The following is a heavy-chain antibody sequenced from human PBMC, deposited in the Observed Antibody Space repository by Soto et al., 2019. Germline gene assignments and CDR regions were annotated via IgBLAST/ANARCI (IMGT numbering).Heavy chain of an antibody. CDR3: ERGDAAFFYYGLDV. CDR1: GGSITSSY. Sequence: PSETLSLTCTVSGGSITSSYWSWIRRPPGKGLEWIAYIYDTGISGYTPSTSYNPSLKSRVTMSVDTSKSQFSLKLTSVTAADTAVYYRERGDAAFFYYGLDVWGQGITVTVSS. V-gene: IGHV4-59*01. J-gene: IGHJ6*02. CDR2: IYDTGISGYTPST.